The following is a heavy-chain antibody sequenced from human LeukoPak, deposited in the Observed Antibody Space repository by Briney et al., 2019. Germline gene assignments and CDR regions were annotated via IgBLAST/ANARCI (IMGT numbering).Heavy chain of an antibody. V-gene: IGHV4-31*03. CDR3: ARDYEGSGYDGWYFDL. CDR1: GSSISSGGYY. Sequence: SQTLSLTCTVSGSSISSGGYYWSWIRQHPGKGLEWIGYIYYSGSTYYNPSLKSRVTISVDTSKNQFSLKLSSVTAADTAVYYCARDYEGSGYDGWYFDLWGRGTLVTVSS. CDR2: IYYSGST. D-gene: IGHD5-12*01. J-gene: IGHJ2*01.